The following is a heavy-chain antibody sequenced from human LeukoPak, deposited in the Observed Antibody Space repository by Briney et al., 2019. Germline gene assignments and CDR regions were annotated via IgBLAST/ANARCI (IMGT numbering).Heavy chain of an antibody. V-gene: IGHV3-33*01. J-gene: IGHJ4*02. CDR1: GFTFSSYG. CDR3: ARDLIAAAGDY. CDR2: IWYDGSNK. D-gene: IGHD6-13*01. Sequence: GGSLRLSCAASGFTFSSYGMHWVRQAPGKGLEWVAVIWYDGSNKYYADSVKGRFTISRDNSKNTLYLQMNSLRAEDTAVYYCARDLIAAAGDYWGQGTLVTVSS.